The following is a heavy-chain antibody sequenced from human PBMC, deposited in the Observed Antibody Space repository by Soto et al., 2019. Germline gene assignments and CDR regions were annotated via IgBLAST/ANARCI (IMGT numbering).Heavy chain of an antibody. CDR2: ISYDGSNK. V-gene: IGHV3-30*18. J-gene: IGHJ4*02. Sequence: GGSLRLSCAASGFTFSSYGMHWVRQAPGKGLEWVAVISYDGSNKYYADSVKGRFTISRDNSKNTLYLQMNSLRAEDTAVYYCANTLPSSPWILATKIKTPYYFDYWGQGTLVTVSS. CDR1: GFTFSSYG. D-gene: IGHD5-12*01. CDR3: ANTLPSSPWILATKIKTPYYFDY.